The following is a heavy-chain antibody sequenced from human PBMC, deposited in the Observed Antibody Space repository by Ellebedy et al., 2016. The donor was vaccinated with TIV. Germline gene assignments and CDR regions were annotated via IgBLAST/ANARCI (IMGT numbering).Heavy chain of an antibody. CDR2: IYYTGTA. D-gene: IGHD6-19*01. J-gene: IGHJ6*02. CDR1: GDSINSGGYY. Sequence: SETLSLTXNVSGDSINSGGYYWGWIRQFPGKGLEWIGYIYYTGTAHYNPSLKSRVSISLETSKKQFSLTFNSVTAADTATYYCARVVTIAIVDGTKFYQYAMDVWGPGTTVTVSS. V-gene: IGHV4-31*03. CDR3: ARVVTIAIVDGTKFYQYAMDV.